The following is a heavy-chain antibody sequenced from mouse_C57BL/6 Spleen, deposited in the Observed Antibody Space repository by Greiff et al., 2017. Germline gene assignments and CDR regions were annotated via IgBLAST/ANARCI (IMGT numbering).Heavy chain of an antibody. Sequence: VQLQQSDAELVKPGASVKISCKVSGYTFTDHTIHWMKQRPEQGLEWIGYIYPRDGSTKYNEKFKGKATLTADKSSSTAYMQLNSLTSEDSAVYFCASPLNYDYYEAWFAYWGQGTLVTVSA. J-gene: IGHJ3*01. CDR3: ASPLNYDYYEAWFAY. D-gene: IGHD2-4*01. CDR2: IYPRDGST. V-gene: IGHV1-78*01. CDR1: GYTFTDHT.